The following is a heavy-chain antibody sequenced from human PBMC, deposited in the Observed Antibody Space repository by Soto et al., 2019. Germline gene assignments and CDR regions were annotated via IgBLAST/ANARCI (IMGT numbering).Heavy chain of an antibody. CDR2: ISTYNGNT. Sequence: ASVKVSCKASGYTLNNYGISWVRQPPGRGLEWMGWISTYNGNTTYAQKFQGRVTMTTDTSTSTAYMELRSLRSDDTAVYYCATRSPAFDYWGQGTLVTVSS. CDR1: GYTLNNYG. J-gene: IGHJ4*02. CDR3: ATRSPAFDY. V-gene: IGHV1-18*01.